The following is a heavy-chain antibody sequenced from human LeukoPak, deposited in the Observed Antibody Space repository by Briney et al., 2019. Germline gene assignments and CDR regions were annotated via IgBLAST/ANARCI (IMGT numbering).Heavy chain of an antibody. Sequence: ASVKVSCKVSGYTLTELSMHWVRQAPGKGLEWMGGFDPEDGETIYAQKFQGRVTMTGDTSTDTAYMELSSLRSEDTAVYYCATDDYGDYDPAFDYWGQGTLVTVSS. CDR1: GYTLTELS. J-gene: IGHJ4*02. D-gene: IGHD4-17*01. V-gene: IGHV1-24*01. CDR3: ATDDYGDYDPAFDY. CDR2: FDPEDGET.